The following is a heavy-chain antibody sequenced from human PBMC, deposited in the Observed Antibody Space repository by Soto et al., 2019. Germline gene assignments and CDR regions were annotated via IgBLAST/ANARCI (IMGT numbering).Heavy chain of an antibody. D-gene: IGHD3-10*01. Sequence: GALRLSCAASVFTFSSYSMNWVRQAPGKGLEWVSYISSSSSTIYYADSVKGRFTISRDNAKNSLYLQMNSLRDEDTAVYYCARDIVDRFGAYGWFDPWGQGTLVTVSS. CDR1: VFTFSSYS. V-gene: IGHV3-48*02. J-gene: IGHJ5*02. CDR2: ISSSSSTI. CDR3: ARDIVDRFGAYGWFDP.